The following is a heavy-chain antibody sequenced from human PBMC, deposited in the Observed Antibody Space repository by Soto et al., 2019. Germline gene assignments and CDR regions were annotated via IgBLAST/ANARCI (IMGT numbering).Heavy chain of an antibody. D-gene: IGHD2-15*01. CDR2: ISADNGNT. J-gene: IGHJ3*02. CDR3: ARDQGVVVVAAAIDAFDI. Sequence: QVPLVQSGAEVKKPGASVKVSCKASGYTFTSYGISWVRQAPGQGLEWMGWISADNGNTNYAQKLQGRVTMTTDTSTSTAYMELRSLRSDDTAVYYCARDQGVVVVAAAIDAFDIWGQGTMVTVSS. CDR1: GYTFTSYG. V-gene: IGHV1-18*01.